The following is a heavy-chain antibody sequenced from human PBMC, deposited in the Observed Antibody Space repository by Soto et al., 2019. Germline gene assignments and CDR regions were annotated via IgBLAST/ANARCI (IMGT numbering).Heavy chain of an antibody. CDR1: GDRLIDFF. J-gene: IGHJ4*01. Sequence: ASVKVTCTASGDRLIDFFIHFVRQAPGQGLEWMGWINPYTGETNYAQKFQGRVIMTSAAAISTAYMELNSLTSDDTAVYYCTRPLRATAGTTFHYWGQGSLVTVSS. CDR2: INPYTGET. CDR3: TRPLRATAGTTFHY. D-gene: IGHD1-1*01. V-gene: IGHV1-2*02.